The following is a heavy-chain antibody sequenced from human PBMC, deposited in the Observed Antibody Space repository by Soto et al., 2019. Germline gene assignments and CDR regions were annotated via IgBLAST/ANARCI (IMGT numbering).Heavy chain of an antibody. CDR3: ARVPPADCSSTSCYVNWFDP. V-gene: IGHV4-39*01. D-gene: IGHD2-2*01. CDR1: GGSVSSSSYY. CDR2: IHYSGST. J-gene: IGHJ5*02. Sequence: SETLSLTCTVSGGSVSSSSYYWAWVRQSPGKGLEWIGSIHYSGSTYYNPSLKSRVTISGDTSTKQFSLKVSSVTAADTAMYYCARVPPADCSSTSCYVNWFDPWGQGTLVTVSS.